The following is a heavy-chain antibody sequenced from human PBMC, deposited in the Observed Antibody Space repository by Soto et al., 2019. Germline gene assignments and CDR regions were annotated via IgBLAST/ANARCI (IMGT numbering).Heavy chain of an antibody. CDR1: GGTFSSYA. V-gene: IGHV1-69*13. J-gene: IGHJ6*02. D-gene: IGHD3-3*01. CDR2: ITPIFGTA. Sequence: AVKVSCKASGGTFSSYAISWVRQAPGQGLEWMGGITPIFGTANYAQKFQGRVTITADESTSTAYMELSSLRSEDTAVYYCARDFWSGYQDRNYYGMDVWGQGTTVPASS. CDR3: ARDFWSGYQDRNYYGMDV.